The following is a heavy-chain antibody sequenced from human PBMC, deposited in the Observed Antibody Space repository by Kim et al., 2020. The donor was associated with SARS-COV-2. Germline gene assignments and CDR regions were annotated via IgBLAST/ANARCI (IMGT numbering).Heavy chain of an antibody. D-gene: IGHD3-22*01. Sequence: GGSLRLSCAASGFTFSSYAMSWVRQAPGKGLEWVSAISGSGGSTYYADSVKGRLTISRDNSKNTLYLQMNSLRAEDTAVYYCAKDNYYDSSGYPLIWGQGTMVTVSS. CDR1: GFTFSSYA. CDR2: ISGSGGST. CDR3: AKDNYYDSSGYPLI. J-gene: IGHJ3*02. V-gene: IGHV3-23*01.